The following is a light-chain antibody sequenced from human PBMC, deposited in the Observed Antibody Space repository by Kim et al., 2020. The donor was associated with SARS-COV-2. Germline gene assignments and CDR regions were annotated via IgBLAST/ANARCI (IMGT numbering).Light chain of an antibody. V-gene: IGLV3-9*01. CDR3: YVWDSRTAV. CDR2: RDT. Sequence: SYELTQPLSVSVALGQTATITCEGKNIGNKNVHWYQQKSGQAPVLVIFRDTNRPSGIPERFSGSNSGDTATLTISGAQVGDESDFYCYVWDSRTAVFGGGTQLTVL. J-gene: IGLJ2*01. CDR1: NIGNKN.